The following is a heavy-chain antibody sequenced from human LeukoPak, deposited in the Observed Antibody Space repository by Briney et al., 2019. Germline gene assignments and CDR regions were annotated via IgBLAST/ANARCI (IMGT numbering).Heavy chain of an antibody. CDR1: GFPFSSYA. CDR3: AQGRDGYNPFDY. J-gene: IGHJ4*02. CDR2: INSDGDST. D-gene: IGHD5-24*01. Sequence: GSLRLSCAASGFPFSSYAMNWVRQAPGKGLDWVSSINSDGDSTYFAHSVKGRFTISRGNSKNTVHLLLNRLRAEDTAVYYCAQGRDGYNPFDYWGQGTLVTVSS. V-gene: IGHV3-23*01.